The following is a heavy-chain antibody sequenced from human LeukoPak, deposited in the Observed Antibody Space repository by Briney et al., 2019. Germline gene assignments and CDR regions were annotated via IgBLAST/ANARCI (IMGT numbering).Heavy chain of an antibody. CDR3: ARDAENYDFYNGKDV. V-gene: IGHV4-59*01. D-gene: IGHD5-24*01. CDR1: AGSISGYY. CDR2: IYYSGST. Sequence: SETLSLTCTASAGSISGYYWTWIRQPPGKGLEWIGYIYYSGSTIYNPSLKSRVTISLDTSKNQFSLRLRSVTAADTAVYYCARDAENYDFYNGKDVWGQGTTVTVSS. J-gene: IGHJ6*02.